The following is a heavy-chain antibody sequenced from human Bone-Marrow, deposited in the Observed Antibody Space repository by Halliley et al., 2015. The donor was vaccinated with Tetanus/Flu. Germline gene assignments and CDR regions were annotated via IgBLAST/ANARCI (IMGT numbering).Heavy chain of an antibody. CDR2: ISYSGST. D-gene: IGHD3-22*01. J-gene: IGHJ4*02. Sequence: TLSLTCSGSDVAVSGGKYYWTWIRQTPGQGLEWIGYISYSGSTNYNPSLKSRLTISQDTSQEQFSLELRTATAADTAVYYCAREIYEDDSRGDCDLGQWGPGGLVPVSS. CDR3: AREIYEDDSRGDCDLGQ. V-gene: IGHV4-61*01. CDR1: DVAVSGGKYY.